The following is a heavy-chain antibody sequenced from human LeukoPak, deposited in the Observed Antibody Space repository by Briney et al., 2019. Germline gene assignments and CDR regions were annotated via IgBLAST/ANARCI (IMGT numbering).Heavy chain of an antibody. CDR2: IYGGGNT. CDR1: GFRVSSNY. J-gene: IGHJ4*02. D-gene: IGHD3-9*01. V-gene: IGHV3-53*01. CDR3: ARGGDYDILTGRDYYFDY. Sequence: PGGSLRLSCAASGFRVSSNYMTWVRQAPGKGLECVSVIYGGGNTYYADSVGGRFTISRDNSKNTLYLQMNSLRAEDTAVYYCARGGDYDILTGRDYYFDYWGQGTLVTVSS.